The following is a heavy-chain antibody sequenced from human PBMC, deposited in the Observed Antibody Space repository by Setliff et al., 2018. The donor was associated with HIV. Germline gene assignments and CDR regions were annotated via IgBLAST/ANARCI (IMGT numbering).Heavy chain of an antibody. Sequence: PSETMSLTCTVSGGSISSYCWNWIRQSPGRGLEWVGFIFSSGRTKYNPTLQSRVTMSIDKSKNQFSLKLNSVTAADTAVYYCARRIDNSGSFPDKNWFDTWGQGSLVTVSS. CDR2: IFSSGRT. D-gene: IGHD3-10*01. CDR1: GGSISSYC. J-gene: IGHJ5*02. CDR3: ARRIDNSGSFPDKNWFDT. V-gene: IGHV4-4*09.